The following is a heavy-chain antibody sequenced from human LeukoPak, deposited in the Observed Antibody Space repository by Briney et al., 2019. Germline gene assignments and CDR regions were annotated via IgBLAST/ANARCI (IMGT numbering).Heavy chain of an antibody. D-gene: IGHD6-13*01. CDR3: ARDNYSSSWYKGEFVY. J-gene: IGHJ4*02. CDR2: ISYDGSNK. Sequence: GGSLRLSCAASGLSLNNYAMHWVRQAPGKGLEWVAVISYDGSNKYYADSVKGRFTISRDNSKNTLSLQMNSLRTEDTAVHFCARDNYSSSWYKGEFVYWGQGTLVTVSS. CDR1: GLSLNNYA. V-gene: IGHV3-30-3*01.